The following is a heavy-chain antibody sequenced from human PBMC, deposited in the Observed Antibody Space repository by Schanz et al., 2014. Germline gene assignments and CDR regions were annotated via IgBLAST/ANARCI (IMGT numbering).Heavy chain of an antibody. Sequence: QVQLVQSGAEVKKPGASVKVSCKASGYTFAVYYIHWVRQAPGQGLEFMGWINPNSGDTEYGQQCEGRVTVTRETSISTAYMELSSLTSDDTSVYYCARELCSSTTCYVRYDPWGQGTLVTVSS. J-gene: IGHJ5*02. V-gene: IGHV1-2*02. CDR3: ARELCSSTTCYVRYDP. CDR2: INPNSGDT. D-gene: IGHD2-2*01. CDR1: GYTFAVYY.